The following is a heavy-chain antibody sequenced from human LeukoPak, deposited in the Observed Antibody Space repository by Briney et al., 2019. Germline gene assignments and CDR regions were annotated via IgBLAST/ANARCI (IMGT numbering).Heavy chain of an antibody. CDR3: ARRTVTGGPFDY. D-gene: IGHD4-17*01. V-gene: IGHV4-39*01. CDR1: GGSFSGYY. J-gene: IGHJ4*02. CDR2: IYYSGST. Sequence: SETLSLTCTVYGGSFSGYYWSWIRQPPGKGLEWIGSIYYSGSTYYNPSLKSRVTISVDTSKNQFSLKLSSVTAADTAVYYCARRTVTGGPFDYWGQGTLVTVSS.